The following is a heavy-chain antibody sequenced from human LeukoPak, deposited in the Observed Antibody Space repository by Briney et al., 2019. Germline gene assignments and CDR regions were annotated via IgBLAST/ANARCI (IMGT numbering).Heavy chain of an antibody. CDR1: GGSISSYY. CDR3: ARDLQTQSENY. CDR2: IYYSGST. V-gene: IGHV4-59*12. J-gene: IGHJ4*02. Sequence: SETLSLTCTVSGGSISSYYWSWIRQPPGKGLEWIGYIYYSGSTNYNPSLKSRVTISVDTSKNQFSLKLSSVTAADTAVYYCARDLQTQSENYWGQGTLVIVSS.